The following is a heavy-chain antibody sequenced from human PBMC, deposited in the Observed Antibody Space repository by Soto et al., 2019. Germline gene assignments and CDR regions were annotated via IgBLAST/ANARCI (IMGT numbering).Heavy chain of an antibody. Sequence: SETLSLTCTVSGGSISSSSYYWGWIRQPPGKGLEWIGSIYYSGSTYYNPSLKSRVTISVDTSKNQFSLKLSSVTAADTAVYYCARGWRYSGYETYDYWGQGTLVTVSS. J-gene: IGHJ4*02. CDR3: ARGWRYSGYETYDY. D-gene: IGHD5-12*01. CDR1: GGSISSSSYY. V-gene: IGHV4-39*07. CDR2: IYYSGST.